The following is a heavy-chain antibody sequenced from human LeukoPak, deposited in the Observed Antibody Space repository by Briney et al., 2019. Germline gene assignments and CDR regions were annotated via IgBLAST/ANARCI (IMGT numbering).Heavy chain of an antibody. D-gene: IGHD4-17*01. V-gene: IGHV4-39*07. Sequence: KPSETLSLTCTVSGGSISSSSYYWGWIRQPPGKGLEWIGSIYYSGSTYYNPSLKSRVTISVDTSKNQFSLKLSSVTAADTAVYYCARASGVTTRTLGAFDIWGQGTMVTVSS. CDR2: IYYSGST. J-gene: IGHJ3*02. CDR1: GGSISSSSYY. CDR3: ARASGVTTRTLGAFDI.